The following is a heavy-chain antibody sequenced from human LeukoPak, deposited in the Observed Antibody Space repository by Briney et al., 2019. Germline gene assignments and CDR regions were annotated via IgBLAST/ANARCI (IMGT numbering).Heavy chain of an antibody. CDR1: GYTFTSYG. Sequence: ASVKVSCKASGYTFTSYGISWVRQAPGQGLEWMGWISAYNGNTNYAQKLQGRVTMTTDTSTSTAYMELRSLRSDDTAVYYCARDEVPAKIYYYYYYGMDVWGQGTTVTVSS. V-gene: IGHV1-18*01. CDR2: ISAYNGNT. J-gene: IGHJ6*02. D-gene: IGHD2-15*01. CDR3: ARDEVPAKIYYYYYYGMDV.